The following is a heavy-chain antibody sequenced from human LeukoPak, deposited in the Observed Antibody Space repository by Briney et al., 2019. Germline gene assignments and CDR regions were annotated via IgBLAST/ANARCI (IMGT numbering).Heavy chain of an antibody. J-gene: IGHJ4*02. D-gene: IGHD2-21*01. CDR2: ISSSGTPI. CDR3: AREKTACGGDCYDS. V-gene: IGHV3-48*03. CDR1: GFTFYDYA. Sequence: GGSLRLSCAASGFTFYDYAMHWVRQAPGKGLGWVSHISSSGTPIHYADSLKGRFTISRDNAKNSLFLQMYSLRAEDTAVYYCAREKTACGGDCYDSWGQGPLVTVSS.